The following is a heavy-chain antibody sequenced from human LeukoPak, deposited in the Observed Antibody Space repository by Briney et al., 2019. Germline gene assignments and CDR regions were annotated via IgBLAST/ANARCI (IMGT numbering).Heavy chain of an antibody. CDR1: GYSISSGYY. J-gene: IGHJ3*02. D-gene: IGHD2-2*02. CDR3: ARRSFSLVPAAIGAFDI. CDR2: IYHSGST. Sequence: SETLSLTCAVSGYSISSGYYWGWIRQPPGKGLELIGSIYHSGSTYYNASLKSRVTISVDTSKNQFSLKLSSVTAADTAVYYCARRSFSLVPAAIGAFDIWGQGTMVTVSS. V-gene: IGHV4-38-2*01.